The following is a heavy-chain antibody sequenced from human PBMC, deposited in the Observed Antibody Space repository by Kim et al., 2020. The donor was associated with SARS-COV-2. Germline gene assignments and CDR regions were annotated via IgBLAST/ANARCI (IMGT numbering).Heavy chain of an antibody. J-gene: IGHJ4*02. CDR1: GGTFSSYA. D-gene: IGHD3-3*01. V-gene: IGHV1-69*13. Sequence: SVKVSCKASGGTFSSYAISWVRQAPGQGLEWMGGIIPIFGTANYAQKFQGRVTITADESTSTAYRELSSLRSEDTAVYYCARSREEITIFGVVITPANYWGQGTLVTVSS. CDR3: ARSREEITIFGVVITPANY. CDR2: IIPIFGTA.